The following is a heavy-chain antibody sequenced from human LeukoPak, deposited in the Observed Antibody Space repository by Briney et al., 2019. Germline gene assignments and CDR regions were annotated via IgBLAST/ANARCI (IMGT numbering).Heavy chain of an antibody. D-gene: IGHD2-15*01. V-gene: IGHV4-59*01. CDR3: ARVRGGLDA. Sequence: PSETLSLTCTLSGGSISSYYWSCIRQPPGEGLEWIGYIYYSGSTNYNPSLKSRVTISVDTSKNQFSLKLSSVTAADTAVYYCARVRGGLDAWGQGTLVTVSS. CDR2: IYYSGST. CDR1: GGSISSYY. J-gene: IGHJ5*02.